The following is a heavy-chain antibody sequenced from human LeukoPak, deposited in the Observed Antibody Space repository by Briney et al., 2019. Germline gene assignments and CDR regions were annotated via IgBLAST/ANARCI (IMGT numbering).Heavy chain of an antibody. Sequence: GGSLRLSCAASGFTFSSYAMSWVRQAPGKGLEWVSAISDSGGSTYYADSVKGRFTISRDNSKNTLYLQMNSLRAGDTAVYYCAKVDTAMVVDYWGQGTLVTVSS. J-gene: IGHJ4*02. D-gene: IGHD5-18*01. CDR3: AKVDTAMVVDY. CDR2: ISDSGGST. CDR1: GFTFSSYA. V-gene: IGHV3-23*01.